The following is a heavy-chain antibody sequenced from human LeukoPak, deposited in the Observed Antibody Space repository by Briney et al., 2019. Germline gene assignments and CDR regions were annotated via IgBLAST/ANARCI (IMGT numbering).Heavy chain of an antibody. V-gene: IGHV3-30*02. D-gene: IGHD6-19*01. CDR3: ARDPGYSSGPMDV. CDR2: IRYDGSNK. Sequence: GGSLRLSCAASGFTFSSYGMHWVRQAPGKGLEWVAFIRYDGSNKYYADSVKGRFTISRDNSKNTLYLQMNSLRAEDTAVYYCARDPGYSSGPMDVWGKGTTVTISS. CDR1: GFTFSSYG. J-gene: IGHJ6*03.